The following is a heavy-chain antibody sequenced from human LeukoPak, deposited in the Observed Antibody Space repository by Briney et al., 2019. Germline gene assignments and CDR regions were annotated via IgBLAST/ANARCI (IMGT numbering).Heavy chain of an antibody. V-gene: IGHV3-48*01. CDR1: GFTFSKYS. Sequence: SGGSLRLSCEASGFTFSKYSMNWVRQAPGKGLEWVSYIRSSSSTIYYADSVKGRFTISRDNAKNSLYLQMNSLRAEDTAVYYCARAKRNGFDIWGQGTMVTVSS. CDR3: ARAKRNGFDI. J-gene: IGHJ3*02. CDR2: IRSSSSTI.